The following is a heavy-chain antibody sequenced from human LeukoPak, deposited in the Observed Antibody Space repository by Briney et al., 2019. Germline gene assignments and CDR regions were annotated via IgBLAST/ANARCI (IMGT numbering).Heavy chain of an antibody. Sequence: PSETLSLTCTVSGGSISSDYRSWIRQPPGKGLEWIGYIYYSGGTNYNPSLKSRVTISLDTSKNQFSRKLSSVTAADTAVYYCAREGSSWDPLDYWGQGTLVTVSS. CDR3: AREGSSWDPLDY. CDR2: IYYSGGT. V-gene: IGHV4-59*01. CDR1: GGSISSDY. D-gene: IGHD6-13*01. J-gene: IGHJ4*02.